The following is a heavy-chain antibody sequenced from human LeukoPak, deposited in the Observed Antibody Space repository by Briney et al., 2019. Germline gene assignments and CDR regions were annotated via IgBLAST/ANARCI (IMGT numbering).Heavy chain of an antibody. CDR1: GFTFSSYG. J-gene: IGHJ4*02. V-gene: IGHV3-30*18. CDR2: ISYDGSNK. CDR3: AKASPGGGAGFDY. Sequence: GGSLRLSCAASGFTFSSYGMHWVRQAPGKGLEWVAVISYDGSNKYYADSVKGRFTISRDNSKNTLYLQMNSLRAEDTAVYYCAKASPGGGAGFDYWGQGTLVTVSS. D-gene: IGHD3-10*01.